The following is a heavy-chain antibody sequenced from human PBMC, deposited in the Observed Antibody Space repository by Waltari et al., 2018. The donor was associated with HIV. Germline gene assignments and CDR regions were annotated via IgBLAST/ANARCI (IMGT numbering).Heavy chain of an antibody. CDR2: INPSGST. Sequence: QVQLQQWGAGLLKPSETLSPTCAVYGGSFSGYSWSWIRPPPGKGLEWFGEINPSGSTNYNPSLKSRVTISVDTSKNQFSLKLSSVTAADTAVYYCARERYYDSSGSADYWGQETLVTVSS. V-gene: IGHV4-34*01. CDR3: ARERYYDSSGSADY. D-gene: IGHD3-22*01. J-gene: IGHJ4*02. CDR1: GGSFSGYS.